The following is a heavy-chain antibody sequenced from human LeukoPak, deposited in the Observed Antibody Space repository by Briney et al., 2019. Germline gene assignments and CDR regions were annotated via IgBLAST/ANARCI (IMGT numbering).Heavy chain of an antibody. V-gene: IGHV4-39*01. CDR3: ARLYDSSVNWFDP. CDR1: GSSIPCISYY. CDR2: IYYSGST. D-gene: IGHD3-22*01. J-gene: IGHJ5*02. Sequence: EPLSLTCTVSGSSIPCISYYWGWIRQPPGKGLEGIGSIYYSGSTYYNPSLKSRLTISVDTSKNQLSLKLSSVTAADTAVYYCARLYDSSVNWFDPWGQGTLVTVSS.